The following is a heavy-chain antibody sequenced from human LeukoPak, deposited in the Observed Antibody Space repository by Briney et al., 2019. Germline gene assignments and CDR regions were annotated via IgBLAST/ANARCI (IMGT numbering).Heavy chain of an antibody. CDR3: AKGTLTGSFDY. J-gene: IGHJ4*02. CDR1: GFTFDDYA. V-gene: IGHV3-9*03. CDR2: ISWNSGSI. Sequence: GRSLRLSCAASGFTFDDYAMHWVRQAPGKGLEWVSGISWNSGSIGYADSVKGRFTISRDNAKNSLYLQMNSLRAGDMALYYCAKGTLTGSFDYWGQGTLVTVSS. D-gene: IGHD3-9*01.